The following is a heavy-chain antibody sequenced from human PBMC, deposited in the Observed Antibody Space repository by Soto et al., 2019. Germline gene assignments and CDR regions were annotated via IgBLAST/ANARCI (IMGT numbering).Heavy chain of an antibody. CDR3: TREGCGGDCYPERCYDY. Sequence: LSLYCTASGFMFVDYAMSGVRQARGDVLEWVGFIRSQVFGGTAEHAASVKGRFTISRDDSKGVAYLQMNSLKTEDTAVYFCTREGCGGDCYPERCYDYWGEGSTVTVSP. CDR1: GFMFVDYA. D-gene: IGHD2-21*02. J-gene: IGHJ4*02. CDR2: IRSQVFGGTA. V-gene: IGHV3-49*04.